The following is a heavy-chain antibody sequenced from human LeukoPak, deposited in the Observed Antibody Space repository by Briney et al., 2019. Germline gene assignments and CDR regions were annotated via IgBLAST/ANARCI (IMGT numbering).Heavy chain of an antibody. V-gene: IGHV4-34*01. J-gene: IGHJ3*02. Sequence: PSETLSLTCAVYGGSFSGYYWSWIRQPPGKGLEWIGSVSYLETTFYNPSLKSRVTVSADTSRNQFSLKLRSATAADTAVYYCARRTPYTRDFCSSTTCRRVSAFDIWGRGTMVTVSS. CDR2: VSYLETT. CDR3: ARRTPYTRDFCSSTTCRRVSAFDI. D-gene: IGHD2-2*01. CDR1: GGSFSGYY.